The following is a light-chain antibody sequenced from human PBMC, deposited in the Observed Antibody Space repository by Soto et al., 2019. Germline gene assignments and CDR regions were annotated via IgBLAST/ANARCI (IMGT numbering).Light chain of an antibody. CDR2: GAS. V-gene: IGKV3-15*01. J-gene: IGKJ1*01. CDR3: QQYNDWPRT. Sequence: EIVMTQSPATLSVSPGERATLSCRASQSVANYLAWYQQKPGQTPRLLMYGASTRATGFPARFSGSGSGTKFPLTISSLQSEDFAVCYGQQYNDWPRTFGQGTKVEIK. CDR1: QSVANY.